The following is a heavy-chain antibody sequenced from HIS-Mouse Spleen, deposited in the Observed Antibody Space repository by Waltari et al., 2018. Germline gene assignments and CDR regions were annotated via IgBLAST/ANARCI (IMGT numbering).Heavy chain of an antibody. CDR1: GGSFSGYY. D-gene: IGHD2-8*01. Sequence: QVQLQQWGAGLLKPSETLSLTCAVYGGSFSGYYWSWIRQPPGKGLEWVGEINHSGSTNYNPSLKSRVTISVDTSKNQFSLKLSSVTAADTAVYYCARNLQDCTNGVCYPRGHWFDPWGQGTLVTVSS. J-gene: IGHJ5*02. CDR3: ARNLQDCTNGVCYPRGHWFDP. CDR2: INHSGST. V-gene: IGHV4-34*01.